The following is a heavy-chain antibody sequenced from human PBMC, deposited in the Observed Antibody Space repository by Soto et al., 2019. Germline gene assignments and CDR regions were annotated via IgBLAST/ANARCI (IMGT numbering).Heavy chain of an antibody. J-gene: IGHJ4*02. CDR1: GYTFTNFG. Sequence: ASVKVSCKASGYTFTNFGISWVRQAPGQGLEWMGWISAYNGNTNYAQKFQGRVTMTTDTSTSTAYMEVRSLRFDDTAVYYCARDRAQTSMAIDSWGQGALVTVSS. CDR3: ARDRAQTSMAIDS. D-gene: IGHD5-18*01. V-gene: IGHV1-18*01. CDR2: ISAYNGNT.